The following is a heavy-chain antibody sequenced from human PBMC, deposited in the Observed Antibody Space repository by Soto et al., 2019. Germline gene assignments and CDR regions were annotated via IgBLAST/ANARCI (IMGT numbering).Heavy chain of an antibody. CDR2: INHSGRT. V-gene: IGHV4-34*01. CDR1: GGSFSGYY. CDR3: GSQKGYYDFWSGYYPPPDGMDV. Sequence: SESLSLTCAVYGGSFSGYYWSWIRQPPWKGMEWIGEINHSGRTNYNPSLKSRVTISGDPSKKQFSLKLSFVPAADTVLYYGGSQKGYYDFWSGYYPPPDGMDVWGQGTTVTVSS. J-gene: IGHJ6*02. D-gene: IGHD3-3*01.